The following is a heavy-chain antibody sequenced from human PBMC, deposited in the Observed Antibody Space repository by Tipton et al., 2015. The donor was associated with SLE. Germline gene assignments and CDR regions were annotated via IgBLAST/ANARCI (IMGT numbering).Heavy chain of an antibody. J-gene: IGHJ6*03. Sequence: LRLSCTVSNGSISSSPYYWGWIRQSPGKGLEWVGSIYYSGSTYYNPSLKSRVTISVDTSRNQCSLNLTSVTAADTAVYYCARGPYSYMDVWGKGTTVTVSS. CDR2: IYYSGST. CDR3: ARGPYSYMDV. V-gene: IGHV4-39*07. CDR1: NGSISSSPYY.